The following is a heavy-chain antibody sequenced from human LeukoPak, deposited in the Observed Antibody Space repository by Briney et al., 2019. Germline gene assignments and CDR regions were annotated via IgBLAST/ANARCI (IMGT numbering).Heavy chain of an antibody. CDR3: ARFSGNWFDP. Sequence: PSGTLSLTCAVSGGSITSTNWWSWVRQPPGEGLEWIGEISHGRSTSYSPSLKSRVTMSVDKSRNQFSLKLSSVTAADTAVYYCARFSGNWFDPWGQGTLVTVSS. CDR1: GGSITSTNW. J-gene: IGHJ5*02. CDR2: ISHGRST. V-gene: IGHV4-4*02. D-gene: IGHD7-27*01.